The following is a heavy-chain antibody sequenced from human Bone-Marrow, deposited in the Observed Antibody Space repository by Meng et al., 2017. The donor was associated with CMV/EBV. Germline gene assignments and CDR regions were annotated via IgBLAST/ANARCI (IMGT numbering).Heavy chain of an antibody. CDR1: GFTFSSYG. D-gene: IGHD5-18*01. Sequence: LRRSCAASGFTFSSYGMHWVRQAPGKGLEWVAVISYDGSNKYYADSVKGRFTISRDNSKNTLYLQMNSLRAEDTAVYYCAKDTAMEIWGQGTLVTVSS. J-gene: IGHJ4*02. CDR2: ISYDGSNK. V-gene: IGHV3-30*18. CDR3: AKDTAMEI.